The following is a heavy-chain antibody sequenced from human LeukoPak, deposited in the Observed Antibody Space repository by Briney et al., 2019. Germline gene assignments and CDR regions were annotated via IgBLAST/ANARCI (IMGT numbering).Heavy chain of an antibody. J-gene: IGHJ2*01. Sequence: SETLSLTCTVSGGSISSHYWSWIRQPPGKGLEWIGYIYYSGSTAHNPSLKSRATMSVDTSKNHFSLKLSSVTAADTAVYYCVRPTRGSNSFETSGYSGYFDLWGRGTLVTVSS. CDR3: VRPTRGSNSFETSGYSGYFDL. V-gene: IGHV4-59*08. D-gene: IGHD3-22*01. CDR2: IYYSGST. CDR1: GGSISSHY.